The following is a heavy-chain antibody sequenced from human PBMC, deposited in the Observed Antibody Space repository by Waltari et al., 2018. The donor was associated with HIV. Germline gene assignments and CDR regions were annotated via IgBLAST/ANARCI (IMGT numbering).Heavy chain of an antibody. Sequence: QVQLVQSGTEVKRPESSVKVSCRASGGTFNSYGINWVRQAPGQGLEWRGGIVPMFGTSSPAPKFQGRVSFTAFESTSTAYLELSSLTSEDTAMYYCATQAFNYDMFNGPFDYWGRGTLVTVSS. V-gene: IGHV1-69*12. CDR3: ATQAFNYDMFNGPFDY. D-gene: IGHD3-9*01. J-gene: IGHJ4*02. CDR1: GGTFNSYG. CDR2: IVPMFGTS.